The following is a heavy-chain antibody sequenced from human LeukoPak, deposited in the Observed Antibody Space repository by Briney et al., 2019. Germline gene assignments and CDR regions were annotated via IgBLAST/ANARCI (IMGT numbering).Heavy chain of an antibody. J-gene: IGHJ4*02. CDR3: AREWQYQFDY. V-gene: IGHV4-39*07. CDR1: GGSITNTNCY. CDR2: VYHSGIT. D-gene: IGHD4-11*01. Sequence: SETLSLTCTVSGGSITNTNCYWAWIRRPPGEGLEWIGSVYHSGITYYTPSLKSRVSIAVDTSKNHFSLKATSVTAADTAVYYCAREWQYQFDYWGQGSLVTISS.